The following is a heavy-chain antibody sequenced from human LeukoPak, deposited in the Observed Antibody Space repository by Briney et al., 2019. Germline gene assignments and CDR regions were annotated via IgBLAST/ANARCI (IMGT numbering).Heavy chain of an antibody. CDR1: GGSSSSYY. D-gene: IGHD6-19*01. J-gene: IGHJ4*02. CDR3: AREGQWLPGFDY. V-gene: IGHV4-59*01. Sequence: AETLSLTCTASGGSSSSYYWSWLRQPPGKGLEWIGYIYYSGSTNYNPSLKSRVTLSVDTSKNQFSLKLSSVTAADTAVYYCAREGQWLPGFDYWGQGTLVTVSS. CDR2: IYYSGST.